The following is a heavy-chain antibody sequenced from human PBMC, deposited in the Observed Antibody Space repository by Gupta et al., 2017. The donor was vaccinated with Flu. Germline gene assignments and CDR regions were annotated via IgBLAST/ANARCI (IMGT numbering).Heavy chain of an antibody. CDR2: VDSSGRAV. D-gene: IGHD6-13*01. Sequence: WVRQAPGRGLKWVSYVDSSGRAVDYADSGKGRFTISRDNGKNSLYLQMNNLTAEDTGVYYCARDPSVGSTWSRHFLHWGQGILVTVSS. CDR3: ARDPSVGSTWSRHFLH. V-gene: IGHV3-48*01. J-gene: IGHJ4*02.